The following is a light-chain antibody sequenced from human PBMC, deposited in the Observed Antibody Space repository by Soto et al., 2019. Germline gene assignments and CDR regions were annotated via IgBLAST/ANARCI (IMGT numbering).Light chain of an antibody. Sequence: EIVLTQSPCTLSSSPGDTATLTCRASQSLSSNYLACYQKRPGQAPKLLIYDISSRATGIPDRFSGSGSRTDFTLTITRLDPEDVAVYYCQEYGGSMTFGQGTRVEIE. CDR2: DIS. CDR3: QEYGGSMT. V-gene: IGKV3-20*01. CDR1: QSLSSNY. J-gene: IGKJ5*01.